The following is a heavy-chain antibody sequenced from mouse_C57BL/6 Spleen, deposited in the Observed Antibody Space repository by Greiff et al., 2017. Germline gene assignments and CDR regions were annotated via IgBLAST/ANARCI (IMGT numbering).Heavy chain of an antibody. CDR1: GYTFTSYG. D-gene: IGHD1-1*01. CDR3: ARFTTVVAPYAMDY. Sequence: QVQLQQSGAELARPGASVKLSCKASGYTFTSYGLSWVKQRTGQGLEWIGEIYPRSGNTYYNEKFKGKATLTADKSSSTAYMELRSLTSEDSAVDFCARFTTVVAPYAMDYWGQGTSVTVSS. J-gene: IGHJ4*01. V-gene: IGHV1-81*01. CDR2: IYPRSGNT.